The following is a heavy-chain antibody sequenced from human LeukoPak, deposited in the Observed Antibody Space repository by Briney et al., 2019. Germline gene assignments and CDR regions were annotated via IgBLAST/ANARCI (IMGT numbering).Heavy chain of an antibody. D-gene: IGHD2-15*01. J-gene: IGHJ4*02. CDR2: INPSGGST. CDR1: GYTFTSYY. CDR3: ARGEDIVVVVAALIFDY. Sequence: ASVKVSCKASGYTFTSYYMHWVRQAPGQGLEWMGIINPSGGSTSYAQKFQGRVTMTRDTSTSTVYMELSSLRSEDTAVYYCARGEDIVVVVAALIFDYWGQGTLVTVSS. V-gene: IGHV1-46*01.